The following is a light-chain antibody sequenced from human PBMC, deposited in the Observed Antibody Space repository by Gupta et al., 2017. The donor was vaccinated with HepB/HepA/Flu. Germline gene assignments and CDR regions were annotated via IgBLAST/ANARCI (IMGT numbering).Light chain of an antibody. CDR1: NNRTKS. CDR3: QVWSTSGGV. J-gene: IGLJ1*01. V-gene: IGLV3-21*03. Sequence: SYILTQSPSVSVAPGKTARITGGGNNNRTKSGHWYQQKPGQAPVLVVYDDTDRPSVIPERFSGSNSGNTATLTISRVEAGDEADYYCQVWSTSGGVFGTGTKVTVL. CDR2: DDT.